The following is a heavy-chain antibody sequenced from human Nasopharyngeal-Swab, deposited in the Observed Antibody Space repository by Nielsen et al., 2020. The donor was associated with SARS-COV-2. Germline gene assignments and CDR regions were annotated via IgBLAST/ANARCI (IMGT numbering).Heavy chain of an antibody. J-gene: IGHJ4*02. CDR3: ARVRGTSWVDY. Sequence: GESLKISCTASGFTVSSYAMHWVRQTTGKGLEWVSATRTTGDTYYPDSVKGRFTISRENAKNSLYLQMNGLRAEDTAVYYCARVRGTSWVDYWGQGTLVTVSS. CDR1: GFTVSSYA. CDR2: TRTTGDT. D-gene: IGHD6-13*01. V-gene: IGHV3-13*01.